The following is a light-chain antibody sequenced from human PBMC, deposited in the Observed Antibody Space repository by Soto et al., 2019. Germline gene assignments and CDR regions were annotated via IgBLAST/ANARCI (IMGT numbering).Light chain of an antibody. V-gene: IGKV1-8*01. J-gene: IGKJ2*01. Sequence: AIRMTQSPSSVSASTGDRVTITCRASQDIKSYLAWYQQKPGKAPKLLIFSASTLQSAVPSRFSGSGSGTDFTLTISYLQSEDFATYYCHQYYSYPHTFGQGTKLEIK. CDR1: QDIKSY. CDR3: HQYYSYPHT. CDR2: SAS.